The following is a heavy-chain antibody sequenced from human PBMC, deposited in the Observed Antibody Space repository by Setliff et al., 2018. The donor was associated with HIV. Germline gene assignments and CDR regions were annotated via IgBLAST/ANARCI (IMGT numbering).Heavy chain of an antibody. CDR2: INPNNGDT. D-gene: IGHD5-12*01. CDR1: GYTFTAYY. V-gene: IGHV1-2*06. CDR3: AREFGAGIRQIVAGEFYYMDV. J-gene: IGHJ6*03. Sequence: ASVKVSCKASGYTFTAYYLHWVRQAPGQGLEWMGRINPNNGDTNYAQKFQGRVTMTRDTSISTAYMELSRLRSDDTAVYYCAREFGAGIRQIVAGEFYYMDVWGKGTTGTVS.